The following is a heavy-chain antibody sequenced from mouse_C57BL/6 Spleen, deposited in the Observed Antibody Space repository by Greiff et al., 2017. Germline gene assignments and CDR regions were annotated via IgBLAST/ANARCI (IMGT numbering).Heavy chain of an antibody. Sequence: VQRVESGPGLVAPSPSLSITCNVSGFSFTSYGVSWVRQPPGKGLEWLGVIWGGGSTTNHSALISKLSISKDNSKSQVFLKLNSLRTDDTATYDCAKSTLVTTVAYAMDYWGQGTSVTVSS. CDR2: IWGGGST. J-gene: IGHJ4*01. V-gene: IGHV2-3*01. D-gene: IGHD1-1*01. CDR1: GFSFTSYG. CDR3: AKSTLVTTVAYAMDY.